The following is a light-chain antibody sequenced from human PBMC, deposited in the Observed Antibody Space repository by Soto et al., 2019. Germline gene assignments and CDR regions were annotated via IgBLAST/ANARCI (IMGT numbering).Light chain of an antibody. Sequence: QSVLTQPPSVSAAPGHQVTISCSGSSSNIGDNYVSWYQHLPGTAPKLVVYDNDRRPSGIPGRFSGSKSGTSATLVITGLQTGDEADYYCGTWDDRLDGNYVVGTGTKLTVL. J-gene: IGLJ1*01. CDR2: DND. CDR1: SSNIGDNY. V-gene: IGLV1-51*01. CDR3: GTWDDRLDGNYV.